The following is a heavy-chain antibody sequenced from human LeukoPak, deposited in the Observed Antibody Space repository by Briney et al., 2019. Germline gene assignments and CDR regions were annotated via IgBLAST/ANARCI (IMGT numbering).Heavy chain of an antibody. CDR2: ISAYNGNT. V-gene: IGHV1-18*01. J-gene: IGHJ5*02. Sequence: ASVKVSCKASGYTFTSYGISWVRQAPGQGLEWMGWISAYNGNTNYAQKLQGRVTMTTDTSTSTAYMELRSLRSDDTAVYYCARGRYDFWGYNWFDPWGQGTLVTVSS. CDR1: GYTFTSYG. D-gene: IGHD3-3*01. CDR3: ARGRYDFWGYNWFDP.